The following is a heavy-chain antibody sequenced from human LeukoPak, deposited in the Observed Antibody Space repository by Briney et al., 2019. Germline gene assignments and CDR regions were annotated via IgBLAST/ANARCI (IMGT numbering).Heavy chain of an antibody. CDR2: IKQDGSET. CDR1: GFTFSNYW. V-gene: IGHV3-7*01. Sequence: PGGSLRLSCAASGFTFSNYWMSRVRRAPGKGLEWVANIKQDGSETYFVDSVRGRFTISRDNAKKSLYLQMNSLRAEDTAVYYCAREFWGAYRVDYFDCWGQGTLVTVSS. CDR3: AREFWGAYRVDYFDC. J-gene: IGHJ4*02. D-gene: IGHD3-3*01.